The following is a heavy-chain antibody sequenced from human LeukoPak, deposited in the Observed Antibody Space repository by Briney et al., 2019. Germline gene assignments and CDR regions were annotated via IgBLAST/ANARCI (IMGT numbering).Heavy chain of an antibody. CDR1: GYTFTGYY. CDR2: INPNSGGT. J-gene: IGHJ6*03. CDR3: ARGGSGYRNYYYYYYMDV. V-gene: IGHV1-2*02. D-gene: IGHD3-10*01. Sequence: GASVKVSCKASGYTFTGYYMHWVRQAPGQGLEWMGWINPNSGGTNYAQKLQGRVTMTRDTSISTAYTELSRLRSDDTAVYYCARGGSGYRNYYYYYYMDVWGKGTTVTVSS.